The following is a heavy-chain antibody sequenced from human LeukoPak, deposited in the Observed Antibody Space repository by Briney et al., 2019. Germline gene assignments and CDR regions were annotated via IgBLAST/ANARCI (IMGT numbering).Heavy chain of an antibody. J-gene: IGHJ4*02. V-gene: IGHV3-33*01. D-gene: IGHD3-10*01. CDR1: GFSFSNYG. CDR2: IWYDGSNK. Sequence: GGSLRLSCAASGFSFSNYGMHWVRQAPGKGLEWVAVIWYDGSNKYYADSVKGRFTISRDNSKNTLYVQMSSLRAEDTAVYYCARSYGSGSYYGRRYFDYWGQGTLVTVSS. CDR3: ARSYGSGSYYGRRYFDY.